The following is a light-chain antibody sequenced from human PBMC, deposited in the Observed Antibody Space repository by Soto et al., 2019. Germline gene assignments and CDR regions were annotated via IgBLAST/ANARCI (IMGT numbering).Light chain of an antibody. CDR3: QQYNNWPPYT. Sequence: IVMTQSPATLSVSPGDRVTLSCRASQSVSSDLAWYQQRPGQAPRLLIYSASTRATGIPARFSGTESGTEFTLTISSLQSEDFAIYYCQQYNNWPPYTFGQGTKLEIK. V-gene: IGKV3-15*01. J-gene: IGKJ2*01. CDR1: QSVSSD. CDR2: SAS.